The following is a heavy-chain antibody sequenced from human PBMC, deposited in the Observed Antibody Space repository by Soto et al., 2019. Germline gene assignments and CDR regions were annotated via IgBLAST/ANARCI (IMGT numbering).Heavy chain of an antibody. V-gene: IGHV4-4*02. CDR3: VRVGFWSGYPYFDY. J-gene: IGHJ4*02. CDR1: GDSVSSTFW. CDR2: VFHSGDT. D-gene: IGHD3-3*01. Sequence: SETLSLTCAVSGDSVSSTFWCSWVRQSPGKGLEWLGEVFHSGDTNYNPSLKKRVTMSVDKSKNQVSLNLTSVTGADTAVYHCVRVGFWSGYPYFDYWGQGAQVTVS.